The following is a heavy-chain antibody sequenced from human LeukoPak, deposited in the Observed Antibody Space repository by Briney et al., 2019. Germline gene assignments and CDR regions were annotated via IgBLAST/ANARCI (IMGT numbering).Heavy chain of an antibody. CDR1: GFTFSGTW. CDR2: IKPDGSET. J-gene: IGHJ4*02. D-gene: IGHD6-19*01. Sequence: PGGSLRLSCAASGFTFSGTWMSWVRQAPGKGLEWVANIKPDGSETYYLDSVRGRFTISRDNDKKSLYLETTRLRAEDTALYYCASEGVGGSGMDNWGQGTLVTVSS. V-gene: IGHV3-7*01. CDR3: ASEGVGGSGMDN.